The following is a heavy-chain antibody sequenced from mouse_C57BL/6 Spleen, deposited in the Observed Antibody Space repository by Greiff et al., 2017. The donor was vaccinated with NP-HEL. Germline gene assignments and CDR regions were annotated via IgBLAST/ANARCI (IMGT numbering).Heavy chain of an antibody. J-gene: IGHJ4*01. CDR3: VRHGHSSGYDYAMDY. CDR1: GFSFNTYA. V-gene: IGHV10-1*01. D-gene: IGHD3-2*02. CDR2: IRSKSNNYAT. Sequence: GGGLVQPKGSLTLSCAASGFSFNTYAMNWVRQAPGKGLEWVARIRSKSNNYATYYADSVKDRFTISRDDSESMLYLQMNNLKTEDTAMYYCVRHGHSSGYDYAMDYWGQGTSVTVSS.